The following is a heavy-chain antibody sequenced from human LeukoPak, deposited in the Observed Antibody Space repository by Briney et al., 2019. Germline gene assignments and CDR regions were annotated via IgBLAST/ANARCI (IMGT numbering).Heavy chain of an antibody. Sequence: PGGSLRLSCAASGFTFSSYAMSWVRQAPGKGLEWVSAISGSGGSTYYADSVKGRFTISRDNSKSTLYLQMNSLRAEDTAVYYCAKSVQLLWFGESSPGYWGQGTLVTVSS. CDR3: AKSVQLLWFGESSPGY. CDR2: ISGSGGST. V-gene: IGHV3-23*01. D-gene: IGHD3-10*01. J-gene: IGHJ4*02. CDR1: GFTFSSYA.